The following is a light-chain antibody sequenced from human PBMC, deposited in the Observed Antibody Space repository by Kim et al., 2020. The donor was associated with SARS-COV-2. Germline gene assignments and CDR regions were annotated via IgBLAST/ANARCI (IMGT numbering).Light chain of an antibody. CDR1: QSFATY. CDR3: QQRGN. Sequence: TRSLSPGESSPLSCRARQSFATYLAWYQQKPGQAPRLLIYDASKRATGIPARFRGSGSGTDFTLTIGTLEPEDSAVYYCQQRGNFGQGTRLEIK. CDR2: DAS. V-gene: IGKV3-11*01. J-gene: IGKJ5*01.